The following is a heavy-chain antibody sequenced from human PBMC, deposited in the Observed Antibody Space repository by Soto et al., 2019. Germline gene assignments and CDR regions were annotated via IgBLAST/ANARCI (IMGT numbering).Heavy chain of an antibody. CDR1: GYTFSHYA. CDR2: ISYDGSNK. Sequence: QVQLVESGGGVVQPGRSLTLSCAASGYTFSHYAMHWVRQAPGKGLEWVAVISYDGSNKYYADSVKGRFTISRDNSKNTLYLHMNRLRAEDTSVYYCARENWNEQYFDYWGQGTLVTVSS. J-gene: IGHJ4*02. V-gene: IGHV3-30-3*01. D-gene: IGHD1-1*01. CDR3: ARENWNEQYFDY.